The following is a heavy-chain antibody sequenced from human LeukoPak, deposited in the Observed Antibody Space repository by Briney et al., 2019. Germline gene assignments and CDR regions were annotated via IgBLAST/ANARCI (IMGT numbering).Heavy chain of an antibody. J-gene: IGHJ5*02. CDR1: GGSISSGGYY. V-gene: IGHV4-39*07. Sequence: PSETLSLTCTVSGGSISSGGYYWSWIRQPPGKGLEWIGSIYYSGSTYYNPSLKSRVTISVDTSKNQFSLKLSSVTAADTAVYYCARGGGSYYDFWSGYYTRSEYNWFDPWGQGTLVTVSS. CDR2: IYYSGST. CDR3: ARGGGSYYDFWSGYYTRSEYNWFDP. D-gene: IGHD3-3*01.